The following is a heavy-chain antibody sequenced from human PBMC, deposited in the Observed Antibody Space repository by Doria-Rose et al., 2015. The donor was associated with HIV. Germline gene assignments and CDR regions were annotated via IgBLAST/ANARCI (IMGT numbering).Heavy chain of an antibody. CDR1: GVSLSSPGMG. Sequence: SGPVLVKPTETLTLTCTVSGVSLSSPGMGVSWIRQPPGKALEWPANIFSDDERSYKSSLKSRLTISRGTSKSQVVLTMADMDLVDTATYYCARIKSSRWYHKYYFDFWGQGTLVIVSA. CDR2: IFSDDER. CDR3: ARIKSSRWYHKYYFDF. J-gene: IGHJ4*02. D-gene: IGHD6-13*01. V-gene: IGHV2-26*01.